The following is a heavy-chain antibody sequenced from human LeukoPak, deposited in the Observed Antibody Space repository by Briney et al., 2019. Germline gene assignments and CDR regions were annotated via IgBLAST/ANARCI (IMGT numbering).Heavy chain of an antibody. J-gene: IGHJ5*02. CDR1: GFTFSSYS. V-gene: IGHV3-21*01. CDR2: ISSSSSYI. Sequence: GGSLRLSCAASGFTFSSYSMNWARQAPGKGLEWVSSISSSSSYIYYADSMKGRFTISRDNGKNSLYLQMNSLRAEDTAVYFCARGSSNVAARNNWFDPWGQGTLVTVSS. CDR3: ARGSSNVAARNNWFDP. D-gene: IGHD6-6*01.